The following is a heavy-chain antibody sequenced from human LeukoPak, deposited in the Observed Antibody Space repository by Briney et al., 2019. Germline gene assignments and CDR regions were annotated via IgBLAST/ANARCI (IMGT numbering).Heavy chain of an antibody. CDR1: GFTVSRSS. D-gene: IGHD2-2*01. Sequence: GGSLRLYCAASGFTVSRSSMYWVRQAPGKGLVWVSRVNSDGSSIGYADSVKGRFTISRDNAKKTLYLQINRLRAEVTAVYYCARSIASDYLDYWGQGTLVTVSS. CDR2: VNSDGSSI. CDR3: ARSIASDYLDY. V-gene: IGHV3-74*01. J-gene: IGHJ4*02.